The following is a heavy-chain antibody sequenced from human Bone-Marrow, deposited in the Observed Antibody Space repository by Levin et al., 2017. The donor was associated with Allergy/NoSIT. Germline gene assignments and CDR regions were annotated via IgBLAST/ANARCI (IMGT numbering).Heavy chain of an antibody. J-gene: IGHJ6*02. Sequence: GESLKISCAASGFTFSDYAMHWVRQAPGQGLEWASVISYNGREKFYADSVTGRFTFSRDNSKNTLYLQMNSLRVEDTAVYYCARDKIVPTGDDNYYYYYGMDVWGQGTTVTVSS. CDR1: GFTFSDYA. V-gene: IGHV3-30*04. D-gene: IGHD5-12*01. CDR2: ISYNGREK. CDR3: ARDKIVPTGDDNYYYYYGMDV.